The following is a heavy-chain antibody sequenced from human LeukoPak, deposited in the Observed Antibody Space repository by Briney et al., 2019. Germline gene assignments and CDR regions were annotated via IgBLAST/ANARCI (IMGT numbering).Heavy chain of an antibody. CDR2: IYYSGST. V-gene: IGHV4-59*01. CDR3: ASGYCSSTSCLFDP. D-gene: IGHD2-2*03. CDR1: GGSISSYY. Sequence: SETLSLTCTVSGGSISSYYWSWIRQPPGKGLEWIGYIYYSGSTNYNPSLKSRVTISVDTSKNQFSLKLSPVTAADTAVYYCASGYCSSTSCLFDPWGQGTLVTVSS. J-gene: IGHJ5*02.